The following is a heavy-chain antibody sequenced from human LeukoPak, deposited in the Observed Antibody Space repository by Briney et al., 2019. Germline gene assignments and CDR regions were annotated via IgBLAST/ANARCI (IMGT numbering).Heavy chain of an antibody. CDR3: AKEMYSSGWYVFDY. Sequence: GGSLRLSCAASGFTFSSYSMNWVRQAPGKGLEWVSSISSSSSYIYYADSVKGRFTISRDNSKNTLYLQMNSLRAEDTAVYYCAKEMYSSGWYVFDYWGQGTLVTVSS. CDR1: GFTFSSYS. D-gene: IGHD6-19*01. CDR2: ISSSSSYI. V-gene: IGHV3-21*01. J-gene: IGHJ4*02.